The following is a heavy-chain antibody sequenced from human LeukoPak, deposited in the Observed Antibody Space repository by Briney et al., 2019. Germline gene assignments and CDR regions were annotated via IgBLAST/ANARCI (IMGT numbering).Heavy chain of an antibody. D-gene: IGHD3-3*01. Sequence: SVKVSCKASGDTFSSYAISWVRQAPGQGLEWMGRIIPIFGTANYAQKFQGRVTITTDESTSTAYMELSSLRSEDTAVYYCARDPEVRFPDGWGQGTLVTVSS. CDR1: GDTFSSYA. CDR2: IIPIFGTA. CDR3: ARDPEVRFPDG. J-gene: IGHJ4*02. V-gene: IGHV1-69*05.